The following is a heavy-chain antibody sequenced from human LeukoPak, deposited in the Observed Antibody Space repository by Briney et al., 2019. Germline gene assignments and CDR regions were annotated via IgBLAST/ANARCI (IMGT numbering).Heavy chain of an antibody. CDR3: PRAPGTWIKLHFDY. CDR2: IYYSGST. J-gene: IGHJ4*02. V-gene: IGHV4-39*07. Sequence: PSETLSLTCTVSGGSISSSSYYWGWIRQPPGKGLEWIGSIYYSGSTYYNPSLRSRVTISVDTSKNQFSLKLSSVTAADTAVYYCPRAPGTWIKLHFDYWGEGTLVTVSS. D-gene: IGHD5-18*01. CDR1: GGSISSSSYY.